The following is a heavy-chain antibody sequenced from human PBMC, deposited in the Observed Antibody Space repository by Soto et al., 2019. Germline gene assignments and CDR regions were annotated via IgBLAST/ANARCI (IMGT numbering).Heavy chain of an antibody. CDR3: GTPDGRSYYYGMDV. J-gene: IGHJ6*02. V-gene: IGHV3-30-3*01. CDR2: ISYDGSNR. CDR1: GFTFSSYA. Sequence: GGSLRLSCAASGFTFSSYAMHWVRQVPGKGLEWVAVISYDGSNRYYADSVKGRFTISRDDPKNTLYLQMNSLRAEDTAEYYFGTPDGRSYYYGMDVWGQGTTVTVSS.